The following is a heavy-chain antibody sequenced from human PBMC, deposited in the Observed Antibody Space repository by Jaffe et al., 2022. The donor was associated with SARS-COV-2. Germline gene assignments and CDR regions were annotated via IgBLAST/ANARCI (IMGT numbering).Heavy chain of an antibody. CDR1: GFTFSAYG. V-gene: IGHV3-21*01. Sequence: EVQLVESGGGLVKPGGSLRLSCAASGFTFSAYGMNWVRQAPGKGLQWVSSISASGNFIYYGDSVKGRFTVSRDNARDSLYLQMNSLRAEDTAVYYCARVPGDWRQLDCWGQGTLVTVSS. CDR2: ISASGNFI. J-gene: IGHJ4*02. CDR3: ARVPGDWRQLDC. D-gene: IGHD7-27*01.